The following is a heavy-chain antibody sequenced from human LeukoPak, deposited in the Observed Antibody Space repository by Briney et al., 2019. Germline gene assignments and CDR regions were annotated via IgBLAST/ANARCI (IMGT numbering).Heavy chain of an antibody. Sequence: GGSLRLPCAASGFAFSSYGMSWVRQAPGKGLVWVSAISASGGGTYNADSVKGRCTISRDNSKNTLYLHMNSLRAEDTAVYYCATRVAGIDYWGQGTLVTVSS. V-gene: IGHV3-23*01. D-gene: IGHD6-19*01. CDR2: ISASGGGT. CDR3: ATRVAGIDY. CDR1: GFAFSSYG. J-gene: IGHJ4*02.